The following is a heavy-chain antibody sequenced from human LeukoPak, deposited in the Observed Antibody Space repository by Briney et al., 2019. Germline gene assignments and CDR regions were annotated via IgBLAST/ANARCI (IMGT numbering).Heavy chain of an antibody. J-gene: IGHJ4*02. V-gene: IGHV3-30*03. D-gene: IGHD3-10*01. CDR2: ILYDGSNK. Sequence: AGGSLRLSCAASGFTFSSYDMHWVRQAPGKGLEWVAIILYDGSNKKYADSVKGRFTTSRDNSKNTLYLQMNSLRAEDTAVYYCARGSKWFGELIRRGEYYFDYWGQGTLVTVSS. CDR1: GFTFSSYD. CDR3: ARGSKWFGELIRRGEYYFDY.